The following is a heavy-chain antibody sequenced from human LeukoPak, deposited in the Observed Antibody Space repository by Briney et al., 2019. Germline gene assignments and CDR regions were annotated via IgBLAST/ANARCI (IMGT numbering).Heavy chain of an antibody. V-gene: IGHV4-34*01. Sequence: SETLSLTCAVYGGSFSGYYWSWIRQPPGKGLEWIGEINHSGSTNYNPSLKSRVTISVDTSKNQFSLKLSSVTAADTAVYYCARGTDIVVVVAANLWGQGTMVTVSS. D-gene: IGHD2-15*01. CDR2: INHSGST. CDR3: ARGTDIVVVVAANL. J-gene: IGHJ3*01. CDR1: GGSFSGYY.